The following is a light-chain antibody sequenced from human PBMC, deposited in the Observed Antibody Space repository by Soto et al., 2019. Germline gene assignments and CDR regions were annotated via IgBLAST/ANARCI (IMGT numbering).Light chain of an antibody. J-gene: IGLJ2*01. CDR1: SSDVGGYNY. CDR2: EVS. Sequence: QSALTQPASVSGSPGQSITISCTGTSSDVGGYNYVSWYQQHPGKAPKLMIYEVSKRPSGVSYRFSGSKSGNTASLTISGLQAEDEDDYYCSSYTSSSTRVFGGGTKVTVL. CDR3: SSYTSSSTRV. V-gene: IGLV2-14*01.